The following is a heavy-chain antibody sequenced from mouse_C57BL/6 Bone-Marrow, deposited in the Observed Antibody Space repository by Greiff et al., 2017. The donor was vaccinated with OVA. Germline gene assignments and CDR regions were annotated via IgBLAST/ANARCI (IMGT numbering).Heavy chain of an antibody. J-gene: IGHJ4*01. CDR3: ARQRDYDGGYAMDY. CDR1: GFTFSDYY. Sequence: EVKLVESGGGLVQPGGSLKLSCAASGFTFSDYYMYWVRQTPEKRLEWVAYISNGGGSTYYPDTVKGRFTISRDNAKNTLYLQMSRLKSEDTAMYYCARQRDYDGGYAMDYWGQGTSVTVSS. D-gene: IGHD2-4*01. CDR2: ISNGGGST. V-gene: IGHV5-12*01.